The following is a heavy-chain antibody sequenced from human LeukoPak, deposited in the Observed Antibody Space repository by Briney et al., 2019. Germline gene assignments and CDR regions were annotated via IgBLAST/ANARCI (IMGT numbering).Heavy chain of an antibody. J-gene: IGHJ4*02. CDR3: ARDSGDIVLMVYDFDY. Sequence: PGGSLRLSCAASGFTFSSYSMNWVRQAPGKGLEWVSYISSSSSTIYYADSVKGRLTISRDNAKNSLYLQMNSLRAEDTAVYYCARDSGDIVLMVYDFDYWGQGTLVTVSS. CDR1: GFTFSSYS. CDR2: ISSSSSTI. V-gene: IGHV3-48*04. D-gene: IGHD2-8*01.